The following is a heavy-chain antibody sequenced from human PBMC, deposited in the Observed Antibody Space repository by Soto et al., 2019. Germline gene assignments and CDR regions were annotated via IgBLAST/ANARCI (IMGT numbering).Heavy chain of an antibody. J-gene: IGHJ6*03. CDR2: INWNGGST. CDR1: GFTFDDYG. V-gene: IGHV3-20*01. Sequence: EVQLVESGGGVVRPGGSLRLSCAASGFTFDDYGMSWVRQAPGKGLEWVSGINWNGGSTGYADSVKGRFTISRDNAKNSLYLQMNSLRAEDTALYHCAIGLWFGELTPYMDVWGKGTTVTVSS. CDR3: AIGLWFGELTPYMDV. D-gene: IGHD3-10*01.